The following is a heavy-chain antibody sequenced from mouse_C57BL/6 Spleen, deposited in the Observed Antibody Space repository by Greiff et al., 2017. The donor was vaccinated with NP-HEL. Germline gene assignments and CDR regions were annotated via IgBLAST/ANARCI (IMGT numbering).Heavy chain of an antibody. D-gene: IGHD2-5*01. CDR2: ISSGSSTI. Sequence: EVKLMESGGGLVKPGGSLKLSCAASGFTFSDYGMHWVRQAPEKGLEWVAYISSGSSTIYYADTVKGRCTISRDNAKNTLFLQMTSLRSEDTAMYCGERTDHSNWYFDYWGQGTTLTVSS. CDR1: GFTFSDYG. J-gene: IGHJ2*01. CDR3: ERTDHSNWYFDY. V-gene: IGHV5-17*01.